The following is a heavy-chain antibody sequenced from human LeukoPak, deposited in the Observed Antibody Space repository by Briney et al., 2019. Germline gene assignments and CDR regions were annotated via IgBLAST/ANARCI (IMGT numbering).Heavy chain of an antibody. CDR1: GFTFGDYA. D-gene: IGHD3-9*01. V-gene: IGHV3-49*03. CDR3: TRGRYDILTGYYD. J-gene: IGHJ4*02. CDR2: IRSEAYGGTT. Sequence: GRSLRLSCTASGFTFGDYAMSWFRQTPGKGLEWVGFIRSEAYGGTTEYAASVKGRFTISRDDSKSIAYLQMNSLKTEDTAVYYCTRGRYDILTGYYDWGQGTLVTVSS.